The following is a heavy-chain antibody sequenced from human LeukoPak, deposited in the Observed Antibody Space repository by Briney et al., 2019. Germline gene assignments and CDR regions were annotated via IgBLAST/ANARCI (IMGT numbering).Heavy chain of an antibody. Sequence: GGSLRLSCAASGFTFSSYAMSWVRQAPGKGLEWVSAISGSGGSTYYADSVKGRFTISRDNSKNTLYLQMNSLRAKDTAVYYCRGYYYDSSGYFMFDYWGQGTLVTVSS. D-gene: IGHD3-22*01. CDR2: ISGSGGST. V-gene: IGHV3-23*01. J-gene: IGHJ4*02. CDR1: GFTFSSYA. CDR3: RGYYYDSSGYFMFDY.